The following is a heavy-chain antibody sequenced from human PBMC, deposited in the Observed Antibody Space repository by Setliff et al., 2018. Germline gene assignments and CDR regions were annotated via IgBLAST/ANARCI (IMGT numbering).Heavy chain of an antibody. Sequence: PSETLSLTCTVPGASLNSGTYYWGWIRQPPGKGLEWIGRIYYRGDTYYNASLKGRLTISVDTAQNQFSLRLTSVTAADTAVYYCARTGTYRYFDYWGQGALVTVSS. CDR2: IYYRGDT. CDR1: GASLNSGTYY. V-gene: IGHV4-39*01. D-gene: IGHD1-1*01. CDR3: ARTGTYRYFDY. J-gene: IGHJ4*02.